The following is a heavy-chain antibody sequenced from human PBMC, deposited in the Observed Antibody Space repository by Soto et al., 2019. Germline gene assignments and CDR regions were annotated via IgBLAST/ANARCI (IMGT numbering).Heavy chain of an antibody. J-gene: IGHJ3*02. CDR3: ARHATVYGGNSRLAFDI. D-gene: IGHD4-17*01. CDR2: TSSDGASK. CDR1: GFTFSMYA. Sequence: GGSLRLSCAVSGFTFSMYAMHWARQAPGRGLEWVAVTSSDGASKYYADSVKGRFTISRDNSKNTLFLQMNSLRPEDTAVYYCARHATVYGGNSRLAFDIWGQGTMVTVSS. V-gene: IGHV3-30*04.